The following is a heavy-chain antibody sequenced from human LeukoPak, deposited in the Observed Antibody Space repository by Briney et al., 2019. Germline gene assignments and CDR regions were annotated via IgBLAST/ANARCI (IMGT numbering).Heavy chain of an antibody. Sequence: GGSLRLSCAASGFTFSDYYMSWVRQAPGKGLEWVSAISGSGGSTYYADSVKGRFTISRDNSKNTLYLQMNSLRAEDTAVYYCAKCKSSSCFDYWGQGTLVTVSS. D-gene: IGHD6-6*01. CDR2: ISGSGGST. CDR3: AKCKSSSCFDY. J-gene: IGHJ4*02. V-gene: IGHV3-23*01. CDR1: GFTFSDYY.